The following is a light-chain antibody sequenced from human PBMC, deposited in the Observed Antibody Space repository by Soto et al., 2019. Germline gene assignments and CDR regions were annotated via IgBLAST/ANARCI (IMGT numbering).Light chain of an antibody. Sequence: EIVLTQSPGTLSLSPGERATLSCRATQSVSSSYLAWYQQKPGQAPRLLIYGASSRATGIPDKFSGSGYGTDFTLTISRLEPEDFAVYYCQQYGSSPLTFGQETKVEIK. CDR1: QSVSSSY. V-gene: IGKV3-20*01. CDR3: QQYGSSPLT. CDR2: GAS. J-gene: IGKJ1*01.